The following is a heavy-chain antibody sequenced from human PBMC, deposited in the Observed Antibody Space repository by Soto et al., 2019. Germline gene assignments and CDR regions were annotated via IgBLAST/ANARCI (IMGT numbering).Heavy chain of an antibody. CDR1: GFTFDDYA. CDR3: AKLGYCSGGSCYLSDAFDI. J-gene: IGHJ3*02. CDR2: ISWNSGSI. D-gene: IGHD2-15*01. V-gene: IGHV3-9*01. Sequence: EVQLVESGGGLVQPGRSLRLSCAASGFTFDDYAMHWVRQAPGKGLEWVSGISWNSGSIGYADSVKGRFTISRDNAKNSLYLQMNSLRAEDTALYYCAKLGYCSGGSCYLSDAFDIWGHGTMVTVSS.